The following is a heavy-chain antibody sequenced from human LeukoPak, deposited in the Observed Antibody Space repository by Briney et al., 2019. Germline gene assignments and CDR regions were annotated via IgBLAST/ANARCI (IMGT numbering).Heavy chain of an antibody. CDR2: ISAYNGNT. J-gene: IGHJ4*02. Sequence: ASVKVSCKASGYTFTSYGISWVRQAPGQGLEWMGWISAYNGNTNYAQKLQGRVTMTTDTFTSTAYMELRSLRSDDTAVYYCARGPNYDFWSGYYTFLFDYWGQGTLVTVSS. V-gene: IGHV1-18*01. CDR3: ARGPNYDFWSGYYTFLFDY. D-gene: IGHD3-3*01. CDR1: GYTFTSYG.